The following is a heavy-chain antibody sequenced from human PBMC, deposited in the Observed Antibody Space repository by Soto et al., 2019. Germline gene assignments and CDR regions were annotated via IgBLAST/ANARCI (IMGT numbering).Heavy chain of an antibody. CDR2: IYYSGST. J-gene: IGHJ4*02. CDR3: AREQQSKEYSSSFFDY. Sequence: QVQLQESGPGLVKPSQTLSLTCTVSGGSISSGGYYWSWIRQHPGKGLEWIGYIYYSGSTYYNPSLESRVTISVDTSKNQFSLKLSSVNAADTAVYYCAREQQSKEYSSSFFDYWGQGTLVTVSS. D-gene: IGHD6-6*01. CDR1: GGSISSGGYY. V-gene: IGHV4-31*03.